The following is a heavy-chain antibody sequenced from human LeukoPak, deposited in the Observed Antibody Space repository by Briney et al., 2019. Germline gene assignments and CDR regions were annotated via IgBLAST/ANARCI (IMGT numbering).Heavy chain of an antibody. V-gene: IGHV4-39*02. CDR1: GASISSSNYY. CDR3: ARGWGSTSSNYFDP. Sequence: SETLSLTCTVSGASISSSNYYWGWIRQPPGKGLEWIGSIYYSGSTYQNPSLKSRVTISVDTSKNHFSLKLSSVTAADTAVYFCARGWGSTSSNYFDPWGQGTLVTVSS. D-gene: IGHD2-2*01. J-gene: IGHJ5*02. CDR2: IYYSGST.